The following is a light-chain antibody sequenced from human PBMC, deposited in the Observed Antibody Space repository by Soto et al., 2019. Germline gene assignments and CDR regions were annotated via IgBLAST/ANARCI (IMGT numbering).Light chain of an antibody. CDR1: QSVSSY. V-gene: IGKV3-11*01. Sequence: DIPVKQSPAALSSSPGDRATLSCGASQSVSSYLAWYQQKPGQAPRLLIYDASNRATGIPARFSGSGSGTDFTLTISSLEPEDFAVYYCQLPTNLLPTFAQGTLLEI. J-gene: IGKJ5*01. CDR3: QLPTNLLPT. CDR2: DAS.